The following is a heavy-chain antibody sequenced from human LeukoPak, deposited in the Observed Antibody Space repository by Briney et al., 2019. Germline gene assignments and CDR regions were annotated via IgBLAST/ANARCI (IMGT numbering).Heavy chain of an antibody. V-gene: IGHV3-23*01. J-gene: IGHJ4*02. CDR2: ISGSGGST. D-gene: IGHD2-2*01. CDR1: GFTFSSYA. CDR3: AKVGCSSTSCYFIDY. Sequence: GSLRLSCAASGFTFSSYAMSWVRQAPGKGLEWVSAISGSGGSTYYADSVKGRFTISRDNSKNTLYLQKNSLRAEDTAVYYCAKVGCSSTSCYFIDYWGQGTLVTVSS.